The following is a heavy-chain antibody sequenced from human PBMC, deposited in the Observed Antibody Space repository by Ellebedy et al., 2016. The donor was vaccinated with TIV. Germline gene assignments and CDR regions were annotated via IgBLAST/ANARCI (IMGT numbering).Heavy chain of an antibody. CDR2: IKQDGSEK. D-gene: IGHD6-19*01. J-gene: IGHJ4*02. V-gene: IGHV3-7*01. CDR3: ARDPGIAEAGTVPPNIGFDR. Sequence: GESLKISCAASGFTFSSYWMSWVRQAPGKGPEWVANIKQDGSEKYYVDSVKGRSTISRDNAKNSLYLQMNSLRADDTAVYHCARDPGIAEAGTVPPNIGFDRWGQGTLVTVSS. CDR1: GFTFSSYW.